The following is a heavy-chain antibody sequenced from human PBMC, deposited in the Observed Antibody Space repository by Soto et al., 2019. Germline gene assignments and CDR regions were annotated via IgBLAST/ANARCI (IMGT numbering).Heavy chain of an antibody. CDR2: IDWDDDK. D-gene: IGHD4-17*01. CDR3: ARIRTPLRIYGMDV. V-gene: IGHV2-70*11. Sequence: KSGPTLLNPTQTLTLTCTFSGFSLSTSGMCVSWIRQPPGKALEWLARIDWDDDKYYSTSLKTRLTISKDTSKNQVVLTMTNMDPVDTATYYCARIRTPLRIYGMDVWGQGTTVTVSS. J-gene: IGHJ6*02. CDR1: GFSLSTSGMC.